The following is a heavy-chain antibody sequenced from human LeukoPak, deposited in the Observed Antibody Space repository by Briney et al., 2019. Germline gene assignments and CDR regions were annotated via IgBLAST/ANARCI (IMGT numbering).Heavy chain of an antibody. CDR2: IKEDGSQK. V-gene: IGHV3-7*04. J-gene: IGHJ4*02. CDR3: ARGGYYDSSGYYADY. CDR1: GFTFSSYW. D-gene: IGHD3-22*01. Sequence: GGSLRLSCAASGFTFSSYWMSWVRQAPGKGLEWVANIKEDGSQKYYVDSVKGRFTISRDNAKNSLYLQMNSLRAEETAVYYCARGGYYDSSGYYADYWGQGTLVTVSS.